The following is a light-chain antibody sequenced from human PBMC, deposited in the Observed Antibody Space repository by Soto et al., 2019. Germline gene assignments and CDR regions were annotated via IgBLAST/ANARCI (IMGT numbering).Light chain of an antibody. V-gene: IGKV3-15*01. CDR2: GAS. CDR1: QSINSN. CDR3: QQASGTRPEIT. J-gene: IGKJ3*01. Sequence: VMTQSPATLSVSPGERATLSCTASQSINSNLAWYQQRPGQAPRLLIYGASTRATGIPARFSGSGSGTEFTLTISSLQSEDFATYYCQQASGTRPEITFGPGTKVCIK.